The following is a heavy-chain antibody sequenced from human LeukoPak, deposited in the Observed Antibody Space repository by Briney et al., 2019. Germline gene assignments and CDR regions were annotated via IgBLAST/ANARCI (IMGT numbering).Heavy chain of an antibody. V-gene: IGHV4-30-2*01. CDR2: IYHSGST. J-gene: IGHJ4*02. Sequence: SETLSLTCTVSGGSISSGGYSWSWIRQPPGKGLEWIGYIYHSGSTYYNPSLKSRVTISVDRSKNQFSLKLSSVTAADTAVYYCARSSEYSGYDYFDYWGQGTLVTVSS. CDR3: ARSSEYSGYDYFDY. CDR1: GGSISSGGYS. D-gene: IGHD5-12*01.